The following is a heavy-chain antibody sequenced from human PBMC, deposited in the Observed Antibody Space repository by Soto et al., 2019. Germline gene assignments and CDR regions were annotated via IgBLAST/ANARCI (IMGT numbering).Heavy chain of an antibody. J-gene: IGHJ6*02. CDR3: ARFSMGYSGYDYQLYYYYYGMDV. CDR1: GGSFSGYY. CDR2: INHSGST. D-gene: IGHD5-12*01. V-gene: IGHV4-34*01. Sequence: LSLTCAVYGGSFSGYYWSWIRQPPGKGLEWIGEINHSGSTNYNPSLKSRVTISVDTSKNQFSLKLSSVTAADTAVYYCARFSMGYSGYDYQLYYYYYGMDVWGQGTTVTAP.